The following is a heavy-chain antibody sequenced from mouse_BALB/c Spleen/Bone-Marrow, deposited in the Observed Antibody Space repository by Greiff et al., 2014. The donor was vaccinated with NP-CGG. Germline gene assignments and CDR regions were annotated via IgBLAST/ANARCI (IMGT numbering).Heavy chain of an antibody. V-gene: IGHV5-6-5*01. CDR2: ISSGGST. Sequence: EVQLVKSGGGLVKPGGSLKLSCAASGFTFSSYAMSWVRQTPEKRLEWVASISSGGSTYYPDSVKGRFTISRDNARNILYLQMNSLRSEDTAMYYCARGGGYYYAMDYWGQGTSVTVSS. J-gene: IGHJ4*01. CDR1: GFTFSSYA. CDR3: ARGGGYYYAMDY.